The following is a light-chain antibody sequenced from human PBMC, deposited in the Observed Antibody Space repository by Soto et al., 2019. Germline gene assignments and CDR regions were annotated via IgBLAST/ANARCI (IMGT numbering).Light chain of an antibody. CDR1: SRDVGFYNY. CDR3: SSYTTIRTLV. CDR2: EVR. Sequence: QSVLTQPAYVSGYPGQSIAISCTGSSRDVGFYNYVSWYQQHPGEVPKLLISEVRNRPSGVSNRFSGSKSGTTASLTISGLQAEDEAAYYCSSYTTIRTLVFGTGTKRTVI. J-gene: IGLJ1*01. V-gene: IGLV2-14*01.